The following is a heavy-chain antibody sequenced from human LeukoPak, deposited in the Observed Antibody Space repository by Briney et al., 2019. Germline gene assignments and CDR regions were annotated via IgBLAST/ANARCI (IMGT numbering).Heavy chain of an antibody. J-gene: IGHJ4*02. Sequence: ASVKVSCKTSGYTFTTFGINWVRQAPGQGLEWMGWISPYNGNTNYAQKLQGRVTMTTDTSTNTAYMELRSLRSDDTAVCYCARDKGRAYSYGYVDYWGQGTLVTVS. CDR1: GYTFTTFG. CDR3: ARDKGRAYSYGYVDY. CDR2: ISPYNGNT. V-gene: IGHV1-18*01. D-gene: IGHD5-18*01.